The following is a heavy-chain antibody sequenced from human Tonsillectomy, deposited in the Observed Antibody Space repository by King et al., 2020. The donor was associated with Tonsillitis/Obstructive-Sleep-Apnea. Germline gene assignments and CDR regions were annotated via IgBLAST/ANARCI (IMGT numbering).Heavy chain of an antibody. CDR2: ISYDGSNK. CDR3: ARDQNYYYMDV. V-gene: IGHV3-30*04. CDR1: GFTFSSYA. J-gene: IGHJ6*03. Sequence: VQLVESGGGVVQPGRSLRLSCAASGFTFSSYAMHWVRQAPGKGLEWVAVISYDGSNKYYADSVKGRFTISRDNSKNTLFLQMNSLRAEDTAVYYCARDQNYYYMDVWGKGTTVTVS.